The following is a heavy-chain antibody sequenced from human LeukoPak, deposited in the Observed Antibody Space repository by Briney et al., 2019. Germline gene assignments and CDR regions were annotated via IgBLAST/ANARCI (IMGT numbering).Heavy chain of an antibody. CDR2: IYSGGNT. J-gene: IGHJ6*02. D-gene: IGHD3-3*01. Sequence: PGGSLRLSCAASGFTVSSNYMSWVRQAPGKGLEWVSVIYSGGNTYYADSVKGRFTISRDNSKNTLYLQMNSLRAEDTAVYYCARERITVFGVALYYYSMDVWGQGTTVTVSS. CDR1: GFTVSSNY. CDR3: ARERITVFGVALYYYSMDV. V-gene: IGHV3-66*01.